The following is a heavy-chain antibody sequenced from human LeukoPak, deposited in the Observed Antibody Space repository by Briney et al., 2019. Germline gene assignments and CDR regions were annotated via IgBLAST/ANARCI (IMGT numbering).Heavy chain of an antibody. CDR3: ARDLLVGYFDY. CDR1: GFTFSSYA. D-gene: IGHD2-8*02. Sequence: GGSLRLSCAASGFTFSSYAMSWVRQAPGKGLEWVSAISASGGSTYYADSVKGRFAISRDNSKNTLLLQMNSLRVEDTAVYYCARDLLVGYFDYWGQGTLVTVSS. J-gene: IGHJ4*02. CDR2: ISASGGST. V-gene: IGHV3-23*01.